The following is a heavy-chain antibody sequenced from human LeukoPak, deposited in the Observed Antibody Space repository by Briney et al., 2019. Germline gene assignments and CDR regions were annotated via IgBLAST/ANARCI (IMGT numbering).Heavy chain of an antibody. J-gene: IGHJ4*02. V-gene: IGHV3-30*18. CDR1: GFTFSSYG. CDR2: ISYDGSNK. CDR3: AKDRKQWLVYARQPPGDY. Sequence: PGGSLRLSCAASGFTFSSYGMHWVRQAPGKGLEWVAVISYDGSNKYYADSVKGRFTISRDNSKNTLYLQMNSLRAEDTAVYYCAKDRKQWLVYARQPPGDYWGQGTLVTVSS. D-gene: IGHD6-19*01.